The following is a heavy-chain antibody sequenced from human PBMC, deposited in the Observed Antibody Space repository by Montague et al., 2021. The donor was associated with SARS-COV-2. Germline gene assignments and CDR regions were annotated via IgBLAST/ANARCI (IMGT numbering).Heavy chain of an antibody. CDR3: ARGFDY. J-gene: IGHJ4*02. CDR1: GGSISSYY. Sequence: SETLSLTCTVSGGSISSYYWSWIRQPPGKGLEWIGYIYYSGSTNYNPSLKSRVTISVDTSKNQFSLKLSSVTAAVTAVYYCARGFDYWGQGTLVTVSS. V-gene: IGHV4-59*01. CDR2: IYYSGST.